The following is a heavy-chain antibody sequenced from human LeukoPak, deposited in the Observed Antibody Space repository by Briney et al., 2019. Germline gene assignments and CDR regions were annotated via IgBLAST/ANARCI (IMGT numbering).Heavy chain of an antibody. V-gene: IGHV4-59*01. D-gene: IGHD2-2*01. CDR2: IYYTGST. Sequence: SETLSLTCIVPGCSIDSYYWSWIRQPPGKGLEWIGYIYYTGSTEYHPSLKSRVTISLDTSKNQFSLKLTPVTAADTAVYYCARVYQSAEYYFDYWGQGNLVSVSS. J-gene: IGHJ4*02. CDR3: ARVYQSAEYYFDY. CDR1: GCSIDSYY.